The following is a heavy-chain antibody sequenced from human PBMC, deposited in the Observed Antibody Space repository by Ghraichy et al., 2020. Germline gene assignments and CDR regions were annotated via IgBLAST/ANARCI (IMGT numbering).Heavy chain of an antibody. CDR2: VGTGGDT. CDR1: GFTFSSYD. J-gene: IGHJ6*02. Sequence: GGSLRLSCAASGFTFSSYDMFWVRHPTGKGLEWVSTVGTGGDTYYSGSVQGRFTISRENAKTSLYLQMNSLRAEDTAVYYCVRAMAGTNIGNFRYYYGLDVWGQGTTVTVSS. CDR3: VRAMAGTNIGNFRYYYGLDV. V-gene: IGHV3-13*01. D-gene: IGHD1/OR15-1a*01.